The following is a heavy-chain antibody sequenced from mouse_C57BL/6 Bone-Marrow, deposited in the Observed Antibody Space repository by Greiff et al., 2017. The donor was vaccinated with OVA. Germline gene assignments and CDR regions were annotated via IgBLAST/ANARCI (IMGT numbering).Heavy chain of an antibody. CDR3: ARFYYLDY. V-gene: IGHV1-7*01. J-gene: IGHJ4*01. CDR2: INPSSGYT. D-gene: IGHD2-1*01. CDR1: GYTFPSYW. Sequence: QVHVKQSGAELAKPGASVKLSCKASGYTFPSYWMHWVKQRPGQGLEWIGYINPSSGYTKYNQKFKDKATLTADKSSSTAYMQLSSLTYEDSAVYYCARFYYLDYWGQGTSVTVSS.